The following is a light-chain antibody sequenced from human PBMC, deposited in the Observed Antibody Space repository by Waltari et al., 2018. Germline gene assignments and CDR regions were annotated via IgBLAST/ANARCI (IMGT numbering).Light chain of an antibody. CDR3: LLYYGGAQLNWV. CDR1: NGAVTSNNY. V-gene: IGLV7-43*01. J-gene: IGLJ3*02. CDR2: NTN. Sequence: QTVVTQEPSLTVSPGGTVTLTCASSNGAVTSNNYPNWFQKTPGQAPRARIFNTNNRKSWTPARFSGSLLGGKAALTLSGVQPEDEAEYYCLLYYGGAQLNWVFGGGTKMTVL.